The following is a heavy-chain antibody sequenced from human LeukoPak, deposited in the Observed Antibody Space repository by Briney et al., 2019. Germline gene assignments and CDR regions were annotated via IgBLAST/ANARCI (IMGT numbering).Heavy chain of an antibody. CDR1: GYTFTTYY. Sequence: ASVNVSCKASGYTFTTYYIHWVRQAPGQGLEWMGIINPSGGSASYAQKFQGRVTMTIDTSTSTVYMELSSLRSEDTAVYYCAKDRGYSGYDFDYWGQGTLVTVSS. CDR2: INPSGGSA. CDR3: AKDRGYSGYDFDY. V-gene: IGHV1-46*01. J-gene: IGHJ4*02. D-gene: IGHD5-12*01.